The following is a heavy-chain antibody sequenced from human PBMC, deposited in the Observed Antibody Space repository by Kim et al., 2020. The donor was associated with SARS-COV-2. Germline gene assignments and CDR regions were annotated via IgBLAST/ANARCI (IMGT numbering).Heavy chain of an antibody. CDR1: GFTFTNYG. D-gene: IGHD3-3*01. Sequence: GGSLRLSCAGSGFTFTNYGLHWVRQAPGKGLEWVAATSYDGNNKYYAGSMKGRFTISRDNSMNTVYLQMNSLRAEDTAVYFCTKGLPRGQGVGYAEFDYWGRGTLVTVPS. V-gene: IGHV3-30*18. CDR3: TKGLPRGQGVGYAEFDY. CDR2: TSYDGNNK. J-gene: IGHJ4*02.